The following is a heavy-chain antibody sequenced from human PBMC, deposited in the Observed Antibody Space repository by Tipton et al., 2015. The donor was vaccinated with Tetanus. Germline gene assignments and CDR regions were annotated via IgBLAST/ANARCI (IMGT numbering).Heavy chain of an antibody. D-gene: IGHD1-26*01. Sequence: TLSLTCNVSGDSIRRSYWSWIRQPPGKGLEWIGHIFHSGSTNYNPSLKSRVTMSIDTSERQFSLKLTYVTSADTAGYYCAKVVGWGDYFDSWGQGILFTVSS. J-gene: IGHJ4*02. V-gene: IGHV4-59*01. CDR2: IFHSGST. CDR1: GDSIRRSY. CDR3: AKVVGWGDYFDS.